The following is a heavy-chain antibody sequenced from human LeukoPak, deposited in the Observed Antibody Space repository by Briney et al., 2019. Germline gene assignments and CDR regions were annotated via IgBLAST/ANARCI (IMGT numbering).Heavy chain of an antibody. CDR1: GFTFSSYW. Sequence: GGSLRLSCEASGFTFSSYWMAWVRQAPGKSLEWVANINPAGSDTYYVDSVKGRFTISRDNAKKSTFLQMNSLRVEETALYYCVRWGVAADMQDWGQGTLVTVSS. CDR2: INPAGSDT. J-gene: IGHJ4*02. V-gene: IGHV3-7*01. D-gene: IGHD2-2*01. CDR3: VRWGVAADMQD.